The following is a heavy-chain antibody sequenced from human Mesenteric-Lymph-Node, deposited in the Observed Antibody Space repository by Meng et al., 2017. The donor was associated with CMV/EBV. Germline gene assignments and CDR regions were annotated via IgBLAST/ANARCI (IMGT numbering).Heavy chain of an antibody. J-gene: IGHJ4*02. Sequence: SETLSLTCTVSGGSISSSSYYWGWIRQPPGKGLEWIGSIYYSGSTYYNPSLKSRVTISVDTSKNQFSLKLSSVTAADTAVYYCASHDDYWSGYVDFWGQGTLVTVSS. CDR2: IYYSGST. CDR3: ASHDDYWSGYVDF. D-gene: IGHD3-3*01. CDR1: GGSISSSSYY. V-gene: IGHV4-39*07.